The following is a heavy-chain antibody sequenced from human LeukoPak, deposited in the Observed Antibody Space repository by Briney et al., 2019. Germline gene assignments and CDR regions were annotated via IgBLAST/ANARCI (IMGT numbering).Heavy chain of an antibody. CDR3: ARDRSLVGATGD. CDR2: IYYSGST. V-gene: IGHV4-31*03. CDR1: GGSISRGGYY. J-gene: IGHJ4*02. Sequence: SQTLSLTCTVSGGSISRGGYYWSWIRQHPGKGLEWIGYIYYSGSTYYNPSLKSRVTISVDTSKNQFSLKLSSVTAADTAVYYCARDRSLVGATGDWGQGTLVTVSS. D-gene: IGHD1-26*01.